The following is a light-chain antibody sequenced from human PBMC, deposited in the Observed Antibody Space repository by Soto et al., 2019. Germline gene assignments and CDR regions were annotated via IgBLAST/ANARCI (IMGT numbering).Light chain of an antibody. CDR2: SNT. Sequence: QSVLPQPPSVSGTLVQRVTISCTGSSSNIGAGYDVQWYQQLPGTAPKLLIHSNTNRPSGVPDRFSPSKSGTSASLAITGLQAEDEADYHCQSYDRSLSGVIFGGGTKLTVL. CDR1: SSNIGAGYD. J-gene: IGLJ2*01. CDR3: QSYDRSLSGVI. V-gene: IGLV1-40*01.